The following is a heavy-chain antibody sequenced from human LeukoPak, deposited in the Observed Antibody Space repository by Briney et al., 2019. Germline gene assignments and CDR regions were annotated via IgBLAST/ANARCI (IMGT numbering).Heavy chain of an antibody. CDR1: GYTFTSYG. J-gene: IGHJ6*03. D-gene: IGHD2-21*02. Sequence: ASVKVSCKASGYTFTSYGISWVRQAPGQGLEWMGWISAYNGNTKYAQKFQDRVTMTTDTSTSTALMELRSLRSDATAVYYCARSEKAYCGGVCDNYHMDVWGKGTTVTVSS. V-gene: IGHV1-18*01. CDR3: ARSEKAYCGGVCDNYHMDV. CDR2: ISAYNGNT.